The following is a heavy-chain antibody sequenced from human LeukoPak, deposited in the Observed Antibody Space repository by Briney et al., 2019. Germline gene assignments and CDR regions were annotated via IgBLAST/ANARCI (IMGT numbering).Heavy chain of an antibody. V-gene: IGHV3-74*01. D-gene: IGHD5-18*01. CDR3: TTDSAGYSYGFDY. CDR1: GFTFSSYW. Sequence: SGGSLRLSCAASGFTFSSYWMHWVHQAPGKGLVWVSRINSDGSSTSYADSVKGRFTISRDNAKNTLYLQMNSLKTEDTAVYYCTTDSAGYSYGFDYWGQGTLVTVSS. CDR2: INSDGSST. J-gene: IGHJ4*02.